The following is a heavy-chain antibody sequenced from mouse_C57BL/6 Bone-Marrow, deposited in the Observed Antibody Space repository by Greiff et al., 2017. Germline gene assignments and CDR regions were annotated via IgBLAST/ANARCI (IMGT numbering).Heavy chain of an antibody. CDR2: FYPGSGSI. D-gene: IGHD3-2*02. CDR1: GYTFTEYT. Sequence: QVQLQQSGAELVKPGASVKLSCKASGYTFTEYTIHWVKQRSGQGLEWIGWFYPGSGSIKYNEKFEDKATLTADKSSSTVYMELSRLTSEDSAVYFCARHEEGTAQATDYYAMDYWGQGTSVTVSS. V-gene: IGHV1-62-2*01. CDR3: ARHEEGTAQATDYYAMDY. J-gene: IGHJ4*01.